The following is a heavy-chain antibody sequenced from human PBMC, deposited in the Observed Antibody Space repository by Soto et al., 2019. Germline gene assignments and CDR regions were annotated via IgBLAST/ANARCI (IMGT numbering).Heavy chain of an antibody. D-gene: IGHD6-13*01. CDR2: IYPGDSDT. Sequence: GESLKISCKGSGYSFTSYWIGWVRQMPGKGLEWMGIIYPGDSDTRYSPSFQGQVTISADKSISTAYLQWSSLKASDTAMYYCARTAAAGKYYYGMDVWGQGTTVTFS. CDR3: ARTAAAGKYYYGMDV. V-gene: IGHV5-51*01. CDR1: GYSFTSYW. J-gene: IGHJ6*02.